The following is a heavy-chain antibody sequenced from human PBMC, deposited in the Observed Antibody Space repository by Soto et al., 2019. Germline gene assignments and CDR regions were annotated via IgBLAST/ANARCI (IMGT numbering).Heavy chain of an antibody. CDR2: ISAYNGNT. Sequence: EVLTKVPLKASGFPFTSYCISWVQQAPGQGLEWMGWISAYNGNTNYAQKLQGRVTMTTDTSTSTAYMELRSLRSDDTAVYYCARDLAQAARPSYYYGMDVWGQGTTVTVSS. CDR3: ARDLAQAARPSYYYGMDV. CDR1: GFPFTSYC. V-gene: IGHV1-18*01. J-gene: IGHJ6*02. D-gene: IGHD6-6*01.